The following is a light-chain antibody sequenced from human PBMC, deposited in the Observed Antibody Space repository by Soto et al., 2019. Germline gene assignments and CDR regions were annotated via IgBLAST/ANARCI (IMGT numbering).Light chain of an antibody. J-gene: IGLJ2*01. CDR3: AAWDDSLSVL. V-gene: IGLV1-47*01. Sequence: QAVVTQPPSASGTPGQRVTISCSGSSSNIASNYVYWYQQLPGTAPKLLIYRSDQRPSGVPDRFSGSKTGTSASLAISGLRSEEEADYYCAAWDDSLSVLFGGGTQLTVL. CDR2: RSD. CDR1: SSNIASNY.